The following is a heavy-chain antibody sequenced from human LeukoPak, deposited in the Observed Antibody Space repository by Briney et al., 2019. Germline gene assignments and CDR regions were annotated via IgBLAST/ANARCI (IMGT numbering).Heavy chain of an antibody. V-gene: IGHV4-59*01. CDR3: ARVIMGSGLYYFDY. J-gene: IGHJ4*02. Sequence: SETLSLTCTVSGGSISSYYWSWIRQPPGKGLEWIGYIYYSGSTNYNPSLKSRVTISVDTSKNQFSLKLSSVTAADTAVYYCARVIMGSGLYYFDYWGQGTLVTVS. CDR2: IYYSGST. CDR1: GGSISSYY. D-gene: IGHD2-15*01.